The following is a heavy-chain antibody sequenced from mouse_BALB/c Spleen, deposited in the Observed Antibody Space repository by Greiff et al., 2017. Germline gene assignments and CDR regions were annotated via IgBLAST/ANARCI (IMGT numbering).Heavy chain of an antibody. Sequence: EVKLMESGGGLVKPGGSLKLSCAASGFTFSSYAMSWVRQSPEKRLEWVAEISSGGSYTYYPDTVTGRFTISRDNAKNTLYLEMSSLRSEDTAMYYCASDGTYGLDDWGQGTTPTVSS. CDR1: GFTFSSYA. V-gene: IGHV5-9-4*01. J-gene: IGHJ2*01. D-gene: IGHD1-1*02. CDR3: ASDGTYGLDD. CDR2: ISSGGSYT.